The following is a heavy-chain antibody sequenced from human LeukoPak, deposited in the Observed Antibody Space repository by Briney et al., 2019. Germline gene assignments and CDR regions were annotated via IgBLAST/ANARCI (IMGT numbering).Heavy chain of an antibody. V-gene: IGHV1-8*01. CDR3: ARDITMVRGVSGWFDP. CDR1: GYTFTSYD. CDR2: MNPNSGNT. Sequence: ASVKVSCEASGYTFTSYDINWVRQATGQGLEWMGWMNPNSGNTGYAQKFQGRVTMTRNTSISTAYMELSSLRSEDTAVYYCARDITMVRGVSGWFDPWGQGTLVTVSS. D-gene: IGHD3-10*01. J-gene: IGHJ5*02.